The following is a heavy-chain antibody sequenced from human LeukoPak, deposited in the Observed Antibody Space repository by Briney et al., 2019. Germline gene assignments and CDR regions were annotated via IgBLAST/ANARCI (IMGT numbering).Heavy chain of an antibody. CDR3: VRDSSVTRMDV. CDR2: ITNDASST. J-gene: IGHJ6*04. CDR1: GFTFSSDW. V-gene: IGHV3-74*01. Sequence: PGGSLRLSCAASGFTFSSDWMHWVHQAPGEGLVWVPRITNDASSTSYADSVKGRFTISRDNAKNTLYLEMSSLRAEDTAVYYCVRDSSVTRMDVWGKGTTVTVSS. D-gene: IGHD4-17*01.